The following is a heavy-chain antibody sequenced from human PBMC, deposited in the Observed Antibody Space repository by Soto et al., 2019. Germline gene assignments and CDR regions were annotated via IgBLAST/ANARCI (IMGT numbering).Heavy chain of an antibody. CDR1: GDSVTNRIYY. V-gene: IGHV4-61*01. J-gene: IGHJ4*02. D-gene: IGHD1-26*01. CDR2: IYHTGTA. Sequence: SETLSLTCNVSGDSVTNRIYYWSWIRQPPGKRLQWLGYIYHTGTADYNPSLKSRLTMSVDTAKNQFSLHLTSVTAADTAIYYCAREIGARAQRHFFDLWGQGNLVTVSS. CDR3: AREIGARAQRHFFDL.